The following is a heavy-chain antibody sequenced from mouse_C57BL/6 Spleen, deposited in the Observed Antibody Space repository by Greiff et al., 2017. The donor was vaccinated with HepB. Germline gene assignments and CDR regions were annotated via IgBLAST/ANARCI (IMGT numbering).Heavy chain of an antibody. V-gene: IGHV1-18*01. D-gene: IGHD1-1*01. CDR3: ARVGLRSPWFAY. J-gene: IGHJ3*01. Sequence: EVQLQQSGPELVKPGASVKIPCKASGYTFTDYNMDWVKQSHGKSLEWIGDINPNNGGTIYNQKFKGKATLTVDKSSSTAYMELRSLTSEDTAVYYCARVGLRSPWFAYWGQGTLVTVSA. CDR1: GYTFTDYN. CDR2: INPNNGGT.